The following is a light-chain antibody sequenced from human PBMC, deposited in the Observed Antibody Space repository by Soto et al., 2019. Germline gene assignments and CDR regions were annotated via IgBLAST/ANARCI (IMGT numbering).Light chain of an antibody. CDR3: HQFASTPRT. CDR2: GAS. V-gene: IGKV3-20*01. J-gene: IGKJ1*01. CDR1: QSADRNY. Sequence: EIVLTQSPGTLSLSPGESATLSCRASQSADRNYLAWYQQKPGQAPRLLIYGASSRATGIPPRFSGSGSGTEFVLTISGLEPEDFAVYYCHQFASTPRTFGQGTKVESK.